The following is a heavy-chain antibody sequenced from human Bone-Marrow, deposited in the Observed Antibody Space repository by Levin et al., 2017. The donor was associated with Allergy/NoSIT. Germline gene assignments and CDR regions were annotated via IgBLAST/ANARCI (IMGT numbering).Heavy chain of an antibody. CDR3: ARAQYCSSHTICSYYFDY. V-gene: IGHV3-11*01. Sequence: GGSLRLSCAASGFTFSDYYMSWIRQAPGKGLEWISYIDSSGSTIYYADSVKGRFTFSRDNAKNSLHLQMNSLRAEDTAVYYCARAQYCSSHTICSYYFDYWGQGALVTVSS. CDR2: IDSSGSTI. D-gene: IGHD2-2*01. J-gene: IGHJ4*02. CDR1: GFTFSDYY.